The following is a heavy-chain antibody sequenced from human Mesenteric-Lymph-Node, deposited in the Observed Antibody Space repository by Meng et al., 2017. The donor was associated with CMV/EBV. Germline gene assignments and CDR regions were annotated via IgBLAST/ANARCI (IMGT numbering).Heavy chain of an antibody. CDR3: ARAEGYGIGAYYFDY. J-gene: IGHJ4*02. CDR2: IYRDDTT. V-gene: IGHV3-53*01. D-gene: IGHD5-18*01. Sequence: GESLKISCAASGFRVRNYHMSWVRQAPGKGLEWVSVIYRDDTTSYADSVKGRFTISRDNYENTLYLQMNSLRAEDTAMYYCARAEGYGIGAYYFDYWGPGTLVTVSS. CDR1: GFRVRNYH.